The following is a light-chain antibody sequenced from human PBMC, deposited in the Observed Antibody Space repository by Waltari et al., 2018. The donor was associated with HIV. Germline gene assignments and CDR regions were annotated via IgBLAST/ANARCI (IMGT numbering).Light chain of an antibody. V-gene: IGLV1-44*01. CDR2: NNY. CDR1: SSNLGRNT. J-gene: IGLJ3*02. Sequence: QSVLTQPPSASGPPGQRVAIPCSGTSSNLGRNTLKWYQQLPGTAPKLLIYNNYQRPSGVPDRFSGSKSGTSASLAISGLQSEDEADYYCAAWDDSLNGQVFGGGTKLTVL. CDR3: AAWDDSLNGQV.